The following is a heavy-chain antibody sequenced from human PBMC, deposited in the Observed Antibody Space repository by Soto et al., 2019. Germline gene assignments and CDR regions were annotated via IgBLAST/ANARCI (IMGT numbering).Heavy chain of an antibody. Sequence: QVQLVESGGGVVQPGRSLRLSCAASGFTFSSYAMHWVRQAPGKGLEWVAVISYDGTNKYYADSVKGRFTISRDNSKNTLYLQMNSLRAEDTAVYYCARPLLRFLEWYGMDVW. V-gene: IGHV3-30-3*01. CDR3: ARPLLRFLEWYGMDV. D-gene: IGHD3-3*01. CDR1: GFTFSSYA. J-gene: IGHJ6*01. CDR2: ISYDGTNK.